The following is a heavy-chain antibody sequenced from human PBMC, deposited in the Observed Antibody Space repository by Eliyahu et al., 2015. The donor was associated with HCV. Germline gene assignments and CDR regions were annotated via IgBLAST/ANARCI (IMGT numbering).Heavy chain of an antibody. J-gene: IGHJ3*02. V-gene: IGHV3-21*01. CDR1: GFTFSSYS. CDR3: ARDSQYYDILTGYYNHPFDI. D-gene: IGHD3-9*01. Sequence: EVQLVESGGGLVKPGGSLRLSCAASGFTFSSYSMNWVRQAPGKGLEWVSFISYSSSYIYYADSVKGRIIISRDNAKNSLYLQMNSLRAEDTAVYYCARDSQYYDILTGYYNHPFDIWGQGTMVTVSS. CDR2: ISYSSSYI.